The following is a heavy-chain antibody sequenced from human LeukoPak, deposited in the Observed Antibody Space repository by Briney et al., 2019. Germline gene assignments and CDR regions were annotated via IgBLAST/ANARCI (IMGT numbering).Heavy chain of an antibody. Sequence: PGGSLRLSCAASGFIFSSNYMSWVRQAPGKGLEWVSVIYSGGSTYYADSVKGRFTISRDNSKNTLYLQMNSLRAEDTAVYYCATAVPGSYSFDYWGQGTLVTVSS. V-gene: IGHV3-53*01. CDR3: ATAVPGSYSFDY. CDR2: IYSGGST. CDR1: GFIFSSNY. D-gene: IGHD6-19*01. J-gene: IGHJ4*02.